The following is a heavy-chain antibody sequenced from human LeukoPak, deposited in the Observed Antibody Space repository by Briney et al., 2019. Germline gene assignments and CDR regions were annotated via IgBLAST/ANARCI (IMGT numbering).Heavy chain of an antibody. V-gene: IGHV3-23*01. Sequence: PGGSLRLSCAASGFTFNNYAMKWVRQAPGKGLEWVSGISAGGGSTYYADSVKGRFTISRDNSKNTLYLQMNSLRAEDTAVYYCAKDLFYVKRDAADTDFWGQGTLVTVSS. CDR1: GFTFNNYA. D-gene: IGHD6-13*01. CDR3: AKDLFYVKRDAADTDF. CDR2: ISAGGGST. J-gene: IGHJ4*02.